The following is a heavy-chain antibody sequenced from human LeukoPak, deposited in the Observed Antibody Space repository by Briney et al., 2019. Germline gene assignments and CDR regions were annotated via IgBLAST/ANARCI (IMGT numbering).Heavy chain of an antibody. Sequence: GESLKISCKGSGYSFTSYWIGWVRQMPGKGLEWMGIIYPGDSDTRYSPSFQGQVTISADKSISTAYLQWSSLQASDTAMYYCARHRVEMATRPHNWFDPWGQGTLVTVSS. CDR2: IYPGDSDT. CDR1: GYSFTSYW. CDR3: ARHRVEMATRPHNWFDP. J-gene: IGHJ5*02. D-gene: IGHD5-24*01. V-gene: IGHV5-51*01.